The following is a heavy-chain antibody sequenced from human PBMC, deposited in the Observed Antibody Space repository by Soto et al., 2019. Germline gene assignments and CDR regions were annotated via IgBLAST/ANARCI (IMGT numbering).Heavy chain of an antibody. CDR3: ARGGSDYYGSGSYYSSNYNWFDP. D-gene: IGHD3-10*01. Sequence: SETLSLTCTVSGGSISSSSYYWGWIRQPPGKGLEWIGEINHSGSTNYNPSLKSRVTISVDTSKNQFSLKLSSVTAADTAVYYCARGGSDYYGSGSYYSSNYNWFDPWGQGTLVTVSS. CDR1: GGSISSSSYY. J-gene: IGHJ5*02. CDR2: INHSGST. V-gene: IGHV4-39*07.